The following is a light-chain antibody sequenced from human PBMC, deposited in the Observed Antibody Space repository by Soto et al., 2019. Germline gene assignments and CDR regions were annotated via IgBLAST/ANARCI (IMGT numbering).Light chain of an antibody. CDR1: QSISDT. V-gene: IGKV3-20*01. CDR3: QQYGTSLPVT. CDR2: GAS. Sequence: EIVMTQSPATLSVSPGERAALSCRASQSISDTLAWYQQKPGQAPRLLIYGASTRATGIPDRFSGSGSGTDFTLTISRLEPEDFAVYYCQQYGTSLPVTFGQGTRLEIK. J-gene: IGKJ5*01.